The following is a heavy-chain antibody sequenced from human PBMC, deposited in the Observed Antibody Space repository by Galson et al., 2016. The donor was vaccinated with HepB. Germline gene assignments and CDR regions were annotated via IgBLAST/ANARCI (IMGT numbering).Heavy chain of an antibody. J-gene: IGHJ4*02. Sequence: SLRLSCAASGFTFSDYYVSWIRQSPGKGLEWVSYISSSGSYTNYADSVKGRFTISRDNAKNSLFLQMNSLRAEDKAVYYCATDPSYYFETSAYYPHYFDYWGQGTLVTVSS. CDR3: ATDPSYYFETSAYYPHYFDY. CDR2: ISSSGSYT. V-gene: IGHV3-11*06. D-gene: IGHD3-22*01. CDR1: GFTFSDYY.